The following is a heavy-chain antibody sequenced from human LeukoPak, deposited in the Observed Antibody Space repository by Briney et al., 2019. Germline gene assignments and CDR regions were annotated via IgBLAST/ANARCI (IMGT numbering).Heavy chain of an antibody. CDR2: IYYSRTT. V-gene: IGHV4-59*08. CDR3: ARLGIAAAAYDY. J-gene: IGHJ4*02. CDR1: GGSMSSHY. D-gene: IGHD6-13*01. Sequence: SETLSLTCTVSGGSMSSHYWSWIRQPPGKGLEWIGYIYYSRTTNYNPSLKSRVTISVDTSKNQFSLKLNSVTAADTAVYYCARLGIAAAAYDYWGQGNLVTVSS.